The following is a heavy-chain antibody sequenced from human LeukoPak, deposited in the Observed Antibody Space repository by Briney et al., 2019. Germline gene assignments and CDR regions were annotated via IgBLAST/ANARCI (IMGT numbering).Heavy chain of an antibody. J-gene: IGHJ4*02. Sequence: GGSLRLSCAASGFXVSSNYISWVRQAPGKGLERVSVIYSGGSTYYADSVKGRFTISRDNSKNTLYLQMNSLRAEDTAVYYCARALGDSSGYYDYWGQGTLVTVSS. D-gene: IGHD3-22*01. V-gene: IGHV3-66*01. CDR3: ARALGDSSGYYDY. CDR2: IYSGGST. CDR1: GFXVSSNY.